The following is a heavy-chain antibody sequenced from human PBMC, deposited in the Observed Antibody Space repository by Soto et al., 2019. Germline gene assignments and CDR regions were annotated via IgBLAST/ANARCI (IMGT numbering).Heavy chain of an antibody. V-gene: IGHV1-69*13. J-gene: IGHJ6*02. CDR2: IIPIFGTA. CDR3: LSSGVIAASYYYGMDV. Sequence: GASVKVSCKASGGTFSSYAISWVRQAPGQGLEWMGGIIPIFGTANYAQKFQGRVTITADESTSTAYMELSSLRSEDTAVYYCLSSGVIAASYYYGMDVWGQGTTVTVSS. CDR1: GGTFSSYA. D-gene: IGHD6-25*01.